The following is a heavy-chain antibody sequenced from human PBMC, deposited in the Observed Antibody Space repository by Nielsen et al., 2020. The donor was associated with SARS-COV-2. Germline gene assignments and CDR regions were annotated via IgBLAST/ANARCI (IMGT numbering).Heavy chain of an antibody. CDR1: GFTFSSYS. J-gene: IGHJ6*03. CDR2: ISSSSSYI. V-gene: IGHV3-21*01. CDR3: ARSGEGIVVVPAAMSVYMDV. Sequence: GGSLRLSCAASGFTFSSYSMNWVRRAPGKGLEWVSSISSSSSYIYYADSVKGRFTISRDNAKNSLYLQMNSLRAEDTAVYYCARSGEGIVVVPAAMSVYMDVWGKGTTVTVSS. D-gene: IGHD2-2*01.